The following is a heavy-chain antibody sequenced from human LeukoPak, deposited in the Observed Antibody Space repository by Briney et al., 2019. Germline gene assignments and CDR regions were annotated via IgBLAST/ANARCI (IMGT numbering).Heavy chain of an antibody. J-gene: IGHJ4*02. CDR1: GFTFSSYG. V-gene: IGHV3-30*02. D-gene: IGHD3-10*01. CDR3: ARVWWFGELLYFDY. Sequence: GGSLRLSCAASGFTFSSYGMHWVRQAPGKGLEWVAFIRYDGSNKYYADSVKGRFTISRDNSKNTLYLQMNSLRAADTAVYYCARVWWFGELLYFDYWGQGTLVTVSS. CDR2: IRYDGSNK.